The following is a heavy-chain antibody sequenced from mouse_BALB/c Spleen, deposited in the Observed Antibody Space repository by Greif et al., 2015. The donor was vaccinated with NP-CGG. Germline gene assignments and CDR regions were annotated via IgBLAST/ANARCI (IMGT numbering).Heavy chain of an antibody. Sequence: VQLQQSGPGLVKPSQSLSLTCTVTGYSITSDYAWNWIRQFPGNKLEWMGYISYSGSTSYNPSLKSRISITRDTSKNQFFLQLNSVTTEDTATYYCARYGMIYDGYLRYFDYWGQGTTLTVSS. CDR2: ISYSGST. J-gene: IGHJ2*01. CDR3: ARYGMIYDGYLRYFDY. D-gene: IGHD2-3*01. V-gene: IGHV3-2*02. CDR1: GYSITSDYA.